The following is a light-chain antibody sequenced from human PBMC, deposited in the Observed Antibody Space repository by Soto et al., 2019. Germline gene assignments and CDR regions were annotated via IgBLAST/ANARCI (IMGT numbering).Light chain of an antibody. CDR1: SXDVGGYNC. CDR2: EVT. J-gene: IGLJ1*01. CDR3: SSHTTYSTPLYV. V-gene: IGLV2-14*01. Sequence: QSVLTQPASVSGSPGQSITISCTGTSXDVGGYNCVSWYQQHPGKAPKLMIYEVTNRPSGVSHRFSGSKSGNTASLTISGLQAEDEADYYCSSHTTYSTPLYVFGTGTKGTVL.